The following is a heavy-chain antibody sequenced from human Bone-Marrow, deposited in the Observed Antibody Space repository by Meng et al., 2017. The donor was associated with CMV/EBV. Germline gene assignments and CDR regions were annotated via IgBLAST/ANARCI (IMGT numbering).Heavy chain of an antibody. J-gene: IGHJ5*02. CDR2: ISSSGNTK. CDR3: AKGFT. Sequence: GGSLRLSCAASGFTFSSYELNWVRQAPEKGLEWVSYISSSGNTKYYADSVKGRFTISRDNAKNTLYLQMNSLRAEDTAVYYCAKGFTWDQGTLVTVSS. V-gene: IGHV3-48*03. CDR1: GFTFSSYE.